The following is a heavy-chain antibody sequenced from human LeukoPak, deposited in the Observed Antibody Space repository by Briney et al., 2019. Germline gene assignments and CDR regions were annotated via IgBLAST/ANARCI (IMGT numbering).Heavy chain of an antibody. CDR1: GFPFSSYW. Sequence: PGGSLRLSCAASGFPFSSYWMSWVRQAPGKGLEWVSGISGTTSGTYYADSVKGRFTISRDNSKNTLFLQVNSLRAEDTAVYYCAKVRTYFYHGLDVWGQGTTVTVSS. D-gene: IGHD1-14*01. CDR3: AKVRTYFYHGLDV. CDR2: ISGTTSGT. J-gene: IGHJ6*02. V-gene: IGHV3-23*01.